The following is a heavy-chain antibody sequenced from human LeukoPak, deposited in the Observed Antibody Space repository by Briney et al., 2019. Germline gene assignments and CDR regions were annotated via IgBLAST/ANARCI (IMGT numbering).Heavy chain of an antibody. V-gene: IGHV1-8*01. D-gene: IGHD3-3*01. CDR3: ARGVELEWVFDY. CDR1: GYTFTSYD. CDR2: MNPNSGNT. Sequence: ASVKVSCKASGYTFTSYDINWVRQAPGQGLEWMGWMNPNSGNTGYAQKFQGRVTMTRNTSISTAYMELSSLRSEDTAVYYCARGVELEWVFDYWGQGTLVTVSS. J-gene: IGHJ4*02.